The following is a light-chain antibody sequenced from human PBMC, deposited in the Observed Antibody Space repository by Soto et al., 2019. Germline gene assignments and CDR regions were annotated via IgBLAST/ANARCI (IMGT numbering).Light chain of an antibody. Sequence: QSVLTQPPSASWTPGQRVTISCSGSSSNIGSNTVNWYQQLPGTAPKLLIYSNNQRPSGVPDRFSGSKSGTSASLAISGLQSEDEADYYCAAWDDSLNGPVVFGGGTKVTVL. V-gene: IGLV1-44*01. CDR1: SSNIGSNT. J-gene: IGLJ2*01. CDR2: SNN. CDR3: AAWDDSLNGPVV.